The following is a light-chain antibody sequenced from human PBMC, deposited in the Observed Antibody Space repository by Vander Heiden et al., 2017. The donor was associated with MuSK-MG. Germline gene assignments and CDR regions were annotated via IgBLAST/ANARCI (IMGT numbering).Light chain of an antibody. CDR2: DAF. CDR1: QDISSN. Sequence: DIQMTQSPSSLSASVGDRVTITCRASQDISSNLNWYQQKTGKAPKLLIYDAFNLETGVPSRFSGSGSGTDFTFTITNLQPEGIAAYYCQQNDNLPYTFGQGTKLELK. J-gene: IGKJ2*01. CDR3: QQNDNLPYT. V-gene: IGKV1-33*01.